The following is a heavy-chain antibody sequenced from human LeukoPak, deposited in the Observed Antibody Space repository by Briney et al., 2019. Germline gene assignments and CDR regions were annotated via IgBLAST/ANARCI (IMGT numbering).Heavy chain of an antibody. D-gene: IGHD2-21*02. Sequence: ASVKVSCKASGGTFSSYAISWVRQAPGQGLEWMGRIIPIFGIANYAQKFQGGVTITADKSTSTAYMELSSLRSEDTAVYYCARGVCGGDCYLRDYYYYGMDVWGQGTTVTVSS. CDR3: ARGVCGGDCYLRDYYYYGMDV. V-gene: IGHV1-69*04. CDR1: GGTFSSYA. CDR2: IIPIFGIA. J-gene: IGHJ6*02.